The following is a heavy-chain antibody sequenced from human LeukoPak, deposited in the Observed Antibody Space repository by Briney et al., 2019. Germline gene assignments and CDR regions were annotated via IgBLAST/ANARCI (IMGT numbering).Heavy chain of an antibody. V-gene: IGHV5-51*01. J-gene: IGHJ4*02. D-gene: IGHD3-10*01. CDR1: GYSFSDSW. CDR2: IYPGDSDT. Sequence: GEPLKISCKASGYSFSDSWIGWVRQMHGKGLEWVGIIYPGDSDTRYSPSFQGQVTISADKSISTAYVQWSSLKASDTAMYYCARHLYGSGSYYIDYWGQGTLVTVSS. CDR3: ARHLYGSGSYYIDY.